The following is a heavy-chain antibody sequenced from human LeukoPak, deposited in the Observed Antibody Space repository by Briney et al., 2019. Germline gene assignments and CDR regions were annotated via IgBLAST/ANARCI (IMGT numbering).Heavy chain of an antibody. CDR2: IYYSGST. CDR1: GGSISSYY. V-gene: IGHV4-59*01. J-gene: IGHJ6*03. CDR3: ARLGQQLGNYYYYMDV. Sequence: PSETLSLTCTVSGGSISSYYWSWIRQPPGKGLEWIGYIYYSGSTNYNPSLKSRVTISVDTSKNQFSLKLSSVTAADTAVYYCARLGQQLGNYYYYMDVWGKGTTVTVSS. D-gene: IGHD6-13*01.